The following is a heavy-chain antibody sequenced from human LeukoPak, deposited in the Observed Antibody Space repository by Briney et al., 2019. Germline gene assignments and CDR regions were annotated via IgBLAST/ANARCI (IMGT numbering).Heavy chain of an antibody. D-gene: IGHD1-26*01. CDR3: ARDGMPSGSYDRHYYYYYMDV. CDR1: GYTFTSYY. V-gene: IGHV1-46*01. CDR2: INPSGGST. J-gene: IGHJ6*03. Sequence: ASVKVSCKASGYTFTSYYMHWVRQAPGQGLEWMGIINPSGGSTSYAQKFQGRVTMTRDMSTSTVYMELSSLRSEGTAVYYCARDGMPSGSYDRHYYYYYMDVWGKGTTVTVSS.